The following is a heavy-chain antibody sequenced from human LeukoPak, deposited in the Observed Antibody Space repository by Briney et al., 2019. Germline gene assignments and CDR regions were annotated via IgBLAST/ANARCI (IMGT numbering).Heavy chain of an antibody. CDR1: GFTFSSYS. Sequence: GGSLRLSCAASGFTFSSYSMNWVRQAPGKGLEWVSSISSSSNYIYYADSVRGRFTISRDDAKNSLYLQMNSLRAEDTAVYYCARGGGYCGGDCYGIDYWGRGTLVTVSS. CDR3: ARGGGYCGGDCYGIDY. D-gene: IGHD2-21*01. V-gene: IGHV3-21*01. J-gene: IGHJ4*02. CDR2: ISSSSNYI.